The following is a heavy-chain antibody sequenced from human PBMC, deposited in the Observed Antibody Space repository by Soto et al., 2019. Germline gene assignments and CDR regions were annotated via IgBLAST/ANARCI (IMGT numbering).Heavy chain of an antibody. Sequence: GGSLRLSCAASGFTFSSYAMSWVRQAPGKGLEWVSAISGSGGSTYYADSVKGRFTISRDNSKNTLYLQMNSLRAEDTAVYYCAKSPYQLLLSRIDYWGQGTLVTISS. CDR3: AKSPYQLLLSRIDY. D-gene: IGHD2-2*01. CDR1: GFTFSSYA. CDR2: ISGSGGST. V-gene: IGHV3-23*01. J-gene: IGHJ4*02.